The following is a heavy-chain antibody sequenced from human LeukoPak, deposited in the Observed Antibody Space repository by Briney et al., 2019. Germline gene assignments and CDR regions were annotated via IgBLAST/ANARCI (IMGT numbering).Heavy chain of an antibody. CDR2: MNPNSGNT. Sequence: GASVKVSCKASGYIFTSYEINWVRQATGQGLEWMGWMNPNSGNTGYAQKFQGRVTITRNTSISTAYMELSSLRSEDTAVYYCARGRWIYDSSGYYAPTDYWGQGTLVTVSS. V-gene: IGHV1-8*03. CDR1: GYIFTSYE. CDR3: ARGRWIYDSSGYYAPTDY. D-gene: IGHD3-22*01. J-gene: IGHJ4*02.